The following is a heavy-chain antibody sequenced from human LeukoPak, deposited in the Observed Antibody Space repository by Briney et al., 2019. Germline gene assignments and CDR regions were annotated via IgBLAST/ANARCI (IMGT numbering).Heavy chain of an antibody. D-gene: IGHD2/OR15-2a*01. CDR3: AKDQDYYYFDY. Sequence: GGSLRLSCTASGFTFSSYGMSWVRQAPGKGLDWVSAISGSGGSTYYADSVKGRFTISRDNSKNTLYLQMNSLRAEDTAVYYCAKDQDYYYFDYWGQGTLVTVSS. J-gene: IGHJ4*02. V-gene: IGHV3-23*01. CDR1: GFTFSSYG. CDR2: ISGSGGST.